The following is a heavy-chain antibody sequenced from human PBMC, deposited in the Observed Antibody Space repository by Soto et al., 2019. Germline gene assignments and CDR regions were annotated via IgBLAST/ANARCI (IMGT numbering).Heavy chain of an antibody. Sequence: ASVKVSCKASGYTFTDYYMHWVRQATGQGLEWMGWINPNSGGTNYAQKFQGWVTMTRDTSISTVYMELSRLRSDDTAVYYCARSTGTAPYYYYYYGMDVWGQGTTVTVSS. D-gene: IGHD1-1*01. V-gene: IGHV1-2*04. J-gene: IGHJ6*02. CDR1: GYTFTDYY. CDR3: ARSTGTAPYYYYYYGMDV. CDR2: INPNSGGT.